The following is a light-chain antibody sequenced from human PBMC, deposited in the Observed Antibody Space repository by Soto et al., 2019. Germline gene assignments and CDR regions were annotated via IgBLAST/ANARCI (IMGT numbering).Light chain of an antibody. CDR1: QSVSSSY. Sequence: EIVMTQSPGTLSLSPWERATLSCRASQSVSSSYLAWYQQKPGQAPRLIIYGASSRATGIPDRFSGSGSGTDFTLTITRLAREDFAVYYCQQYGNSPKTFGQGTKVDIK. CDR3: QQYGNSPKT. V-gene: IGKV3-20*01. J-gene: IGKJ1*01. CDR2: GAS.